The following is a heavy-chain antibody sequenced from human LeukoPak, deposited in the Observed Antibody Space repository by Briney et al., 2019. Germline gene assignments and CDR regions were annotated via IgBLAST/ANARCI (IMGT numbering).Heavy chain of an antibody. Sequence: ASVTVSCTASGGTFSSYAISWVRQAPGQGLEWMGWISAYNGNTNYAQKLQGRVTMTTDTSTSTAYMELRSLRSDDTAVYYCACDSGSYYHALDYWGQGTLVTVSS. CDR3: ACDSGSYYHALDY. CDR1: GGTFSSYA. V-gene: IGHV1-18*01. D-gene: IGHD1-26*01. CDR2: ISAYNGNT. J-gene: IGHJ4*02.